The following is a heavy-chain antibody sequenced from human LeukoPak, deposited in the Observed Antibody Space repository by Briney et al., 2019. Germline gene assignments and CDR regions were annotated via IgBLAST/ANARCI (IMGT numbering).Heavy chain of an antibody. D-gene: IGHD6-6*01. CDR2: IIPIRGIA. CDR3: ARNSYSSSSGIDY. J-gene: IGHJ4*02. V-gene: IGHV1-69*04. Sequence: SVKVSCKASGGTFSSYAISWVRQAPGQGLEWMGRIIPIRGIANYAQKFQGRVTITADKSTSTAYMELSSLRSEDTAVYYCARNSYSSSSGIDYWGQGTLVTVSS. CDR1: GGTFSSYA.